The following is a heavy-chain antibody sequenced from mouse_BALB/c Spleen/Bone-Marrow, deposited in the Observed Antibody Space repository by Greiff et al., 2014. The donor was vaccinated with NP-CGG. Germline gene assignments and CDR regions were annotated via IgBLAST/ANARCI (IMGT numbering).Heavy chain of an antibody. D-gene: IGHD1-1*01. CDR1: GFTFSDYY. V-gene: IGHV5-4*02. CDR3: ARGSSYFDY. Sequence: EVKLAESGGGLVKPGGSLKLSCAASGFTFSDYYMYWVRQTPEKRLEWVATISDGGSYTYYPDSVKGRFTISRDNAKNNLYLQMSSLKAEDTAMYYCARGSSYFDYWGQGTTLTVSS. J-gene: IGHJ2*01. CDR2: ISDGGSYT.